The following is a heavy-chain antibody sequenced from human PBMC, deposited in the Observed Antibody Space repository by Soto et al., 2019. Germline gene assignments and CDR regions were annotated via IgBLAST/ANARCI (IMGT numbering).Heavy chain of an antibody. Sequence: QVQLVQSGAEVKKPGASVKVSCKASGYTFANYAIIWVRQAPGQGLEWMGWISGYNGNTKYAQKFQGRVALTTDKSTTTGYMELRSLRSDDTALYYCARSFYGDNGIVDYWGQGSLVTVAA. J-gene: IGHJ4*02. D-gene: IGHD4-17*01. V-gene: IGHV1-18*01. CDR3: ARSFYGDNGIVDY. CDR1: GYTFANYA. CDR2: ISGYNGNT.